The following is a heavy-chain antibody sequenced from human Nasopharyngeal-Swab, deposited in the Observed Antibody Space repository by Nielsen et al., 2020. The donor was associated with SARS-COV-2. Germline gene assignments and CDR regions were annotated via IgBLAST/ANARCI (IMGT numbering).Heavy chain of an antibody. CDR2: IYYSGST. CDR3: AGGNFDY. Sequence: LRLSCTVSGGSISSYYWSWIRQPPGKGLEWIGYIYYSGSTNYNPSLKSRVTISVDTSKDQFSLKLSSVTAADTAVYYCAGGNFDYWGQGTLVTVSS. V-gene: IGHV4-59*08. J-gene: IGHJ4*02. CDR1: GGSISSYY. D-gene: IGHD4-23*01.